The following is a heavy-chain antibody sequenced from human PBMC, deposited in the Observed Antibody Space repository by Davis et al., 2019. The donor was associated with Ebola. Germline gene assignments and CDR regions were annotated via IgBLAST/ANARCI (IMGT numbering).Heavy chain of an antibody. CDR1: GYTFTTYT. Sequence: ASVKVSCKASGYTFTTYTIHWVRQAPGQRLEWMGWINAGYGYTKYSPKFQDRVTFARDTSANTAELELSSLTSEDTAVYYCARRTLYGEGFDHWGQGTLVTVSS. CDR2: INAGYGYT. V-gene: IGHV1-3*01. J-gene: IGHJ4*02. D-gene: IGHD4/OR15-4a*01. CDR3: ARRTLYGEGFDH.